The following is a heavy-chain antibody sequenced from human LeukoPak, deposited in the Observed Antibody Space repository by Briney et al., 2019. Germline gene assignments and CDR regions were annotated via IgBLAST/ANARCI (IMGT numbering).Heavy chain of an antibody. Sequence: PSETLSLTCTVSGGSITSGNYYWGWLRQPPGKGLEWIGSVYYSGSTYYNPSLKSRVTISVDTSKNQFSLKLSSVTAADTAVYYCARGYNYYDSSGYRFDYWGQGTLVTVSS. CDR3: ARGYNYYDSSGYRFDY. CDR1: GGSITSGNYY. J-gene: IGHJ4*02. V-gene: IGHV4-39*07. CDR2: VYYSGST. D-gene: IGHD3-22*01.